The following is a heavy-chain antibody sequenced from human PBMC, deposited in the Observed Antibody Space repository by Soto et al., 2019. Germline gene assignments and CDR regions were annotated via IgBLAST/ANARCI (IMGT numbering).Heavy chain of an antibody. D-gene: IGHD2-21*01. CDR2: IYYSGTT. CDR3: AASCVGCGGFNYYGMDV. Sequence: QVQLQESGPGLVKPSQTLSLTCSVSGASISSGGYYWNWIRQHPGKGLEWIGYIYYSGTTYYNPSPKSRVTISVDTSKNQFSLTLSSVTAADTAVYYCAASCVGCGGFNYYGMDVWGQGTTVTVSS. J-gene: IGHJ6*02. CDR1: GASISSGGYY. V-gene: IGHV4-31*03.